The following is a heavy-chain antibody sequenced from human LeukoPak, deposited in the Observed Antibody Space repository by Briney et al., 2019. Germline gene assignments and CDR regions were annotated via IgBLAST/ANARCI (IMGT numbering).Heavy chain of an antibody. Sequence: TSETLSLTCTVSGGSISSYYWSWIRQPPGMGLEWIGYIYYSGSTNYNPSLKGRVTISVDTSKNQFSLKLSSVTAADTAVYYCARLILNAAAGTTYFDYWGQGTLVTVSS. J-gene: IGHJ4*02. CDR1: GGSISSYY. CDR3: ARLILNAAAGTTYFDY. V-gene: IGHV4-59*08. D-gene: IGHD6-13*01. CDR2: IYYSGST.